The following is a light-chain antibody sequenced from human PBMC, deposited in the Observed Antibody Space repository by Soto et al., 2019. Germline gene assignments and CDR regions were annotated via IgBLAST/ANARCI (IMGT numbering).Light chain of an antibody. CDR1: SSNIGDNT. V-gene: IGLV1-44*01. CDR2: RND. J-gene: IGLJ2*01. CDR3: AGWDDSLDGVL. Sequence: QSVLTQPPSASGTPGQRVTISCSGSSSNIGDNTVNWYQQLPGTAPKLLIYRNDQRPPGVPDRFSGSKSGTSGSLGISGLQSEDEADYYCAGWDDSLDGVLFGGGTKLTVL.